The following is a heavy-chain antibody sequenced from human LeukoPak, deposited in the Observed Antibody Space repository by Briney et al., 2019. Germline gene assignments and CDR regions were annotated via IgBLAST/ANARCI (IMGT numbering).Heavy chain of an antibody. D-gene: IGHD1-7*01. J-gene: IGHJ5*02. CDR1: GFTFSSYW. CDR3: ARATITGTGGWFDP. V-gene: IGHV3-7*03. Sequence: GGSLRLSCAASGFTFSSYWVSWVRQAPGKGLEWVANIKRDGSEKYYVDSVKGRFTISRDTAKNSLYLQMNSLRAEDTAVYYCARATITGTGGWFDPWGQGTLVTVSS. CDR2: IKRDGSEK.